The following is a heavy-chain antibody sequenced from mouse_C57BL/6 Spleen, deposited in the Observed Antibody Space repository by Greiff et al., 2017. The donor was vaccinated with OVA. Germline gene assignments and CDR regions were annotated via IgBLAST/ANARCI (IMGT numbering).Heavy chain of an antibody. CDR2: ISDGGSYT. Sequence: EVMLVESGGGLVKPGGSLKLSCAASGFTFSSYAMSWVRQTPEKRLEWVATISDGGSYTYYPDNVKGRFTISSDNAKNNLYLQMSHLKSEDTAMYYCARAGGYGYDDAMDYWGQGTSVTVSS. V-gene: IGHV5-4*03. D-gene: IGHD2-2*01. J-gene: IGHJ4*01. CDR1: GFTFSSYA. CDR3: ARAGGYGYDDAMDY.